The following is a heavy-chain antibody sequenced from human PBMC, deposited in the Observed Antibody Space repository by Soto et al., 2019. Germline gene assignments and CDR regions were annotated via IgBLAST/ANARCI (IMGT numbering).Heavy chain of an antibody. CDR3: ARLYYYDSILNYYYGMDV. CDR1: GGTFSSYA. J-gene: IGHJ6*02. Sequence: SVKVSCKASGGTFSSYAISWVRQAPGQGLEWMGGIIPIFGTANYAQKFQGRVTITADESTGTAYMELSSLRSEDTAVYYCARLYYYDSILNYYYGMDVWGQGTTVTVSS. V-gene: IGHV1-69*13. CDR2: IIPIFGTA. D-gene: IGHD3-22*01.